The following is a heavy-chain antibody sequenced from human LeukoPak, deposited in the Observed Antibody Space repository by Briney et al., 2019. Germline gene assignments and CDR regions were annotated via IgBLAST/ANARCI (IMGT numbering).Heavy chain of an antibody. CDR2: IYSSGST. Sequence: SETLSLTCTVSGGSISSYYWNWMRQPPGKGLEWIGYIYSSGSTNYNPSLKSRVTMSVDTSKNQFSLRLTSVTAADTAVYYCVRSLGLQAPIDYWGQRTLVTVSS. CDR1: GGSISSYY. V-gene: IGHV4-59*01. D-gene: IGHD4-11*01. CDR3: VRSLGLQAPIDY. J-gene: IGHJ4*02.